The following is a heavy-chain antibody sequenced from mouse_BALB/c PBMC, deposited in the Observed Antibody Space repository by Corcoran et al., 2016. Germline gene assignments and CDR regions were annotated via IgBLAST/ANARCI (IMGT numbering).Heavy chain of an antibody. CDR3: ARCYGSSPWCAY. D-gene: IGHD1-1*01. CDR1: GFNIKDYY. V-gene: IGHV14-1*02. CDR2: IDPENGNT. Sequence: EVQLQQSGAELVRPGALVKLSCKASGFNIKDYYMHWVKQRPEQGLEWIGWIDPENGNTIYDPKFQGKASITADTSSNTAYLQLSSLTSEDTAVYYCARCYGSSPWCAYWGQGTLVTVSA. J-gene: IGHJ3*01.